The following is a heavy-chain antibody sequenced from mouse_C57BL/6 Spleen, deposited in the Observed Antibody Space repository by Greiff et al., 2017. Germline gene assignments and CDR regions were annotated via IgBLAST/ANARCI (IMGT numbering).Heavy chain of an antibody. CDR2: IDPSDSYT. Sequence: QVQLQQPGAELVRPGTSVKLSCKASGYTFNSYWMHWVKQRPGQGLEWIGVIDPSDSYTNYNQKFKGTATLTVDTSSSTAYMQLSRLTSEDSAVYYCARYYGSSYPHWYFDVWGTVTTVTVSS. CDR1: GYTFNSYW. D-gene: IGHD1-1*01. V-gene: IGHV1-59*01. CDR3: ARYYGSSYPHWYFDV. J-gene: IGHJ1*03.